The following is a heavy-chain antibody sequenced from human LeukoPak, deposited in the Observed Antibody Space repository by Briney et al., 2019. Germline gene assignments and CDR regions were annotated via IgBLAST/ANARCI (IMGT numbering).Heavy chain of an antibody. CDR3: ARDRTPVTMVRGVTTISHFDY. V-gene: IGHV1-18*01. CDR2: ISAYNGNT. CDR1: GYTFTSYG. Sequence: ASVKVSCKASGYTFTSYGISWVRQAPGQGLEWMGWISAYNGNTNYAQKLQGRVTMTTDTSTSTAYMELRSLRSDDTAVYYCARDRTPVTMVRGVTTISHFDYWGQGTLGTVSS. D-gene: IGHD3-10*01. J-gene: IGHJ4*02.